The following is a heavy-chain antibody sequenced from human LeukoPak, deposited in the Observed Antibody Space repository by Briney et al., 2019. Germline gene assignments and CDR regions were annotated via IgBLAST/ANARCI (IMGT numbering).Heavy chain of an antibody. CDR2: INHSGST. J-gene: IGHJ4*02. D-gene: IGHD3-3*01. Sequence: PSETLSLTCAVYGGPFSGYYWSWIRQPPGKGLEWIGEINHSGSTNYNPSLKSRVTISVDTSKNQFSLKLTSVAAADTAMYYCTRDMEYPGAGFDYWGQGIPVTVSS. CDR3: TRDMEYPGAGFDY. V-gene: IGHV4-34*01. CDR1: GGPFSGYY.